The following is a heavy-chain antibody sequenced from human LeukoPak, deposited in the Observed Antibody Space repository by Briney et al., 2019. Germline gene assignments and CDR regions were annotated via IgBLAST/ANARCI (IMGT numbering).Heavy chain of an antibody. V-gene: IGHV3-23*01. CDR1: GFTFSSYA. Sequence: GGSLRLSCAASGFTFSSYAMSWVRQAPGKGLEWVSAISGSGGSTYYADSVKGRFTISRDNSKNTLYLQMNSLRAEDTAVYYCAKESSSPTVSGSAPREIYYYYGMDVWGQGTTVTVSS. J-gene: IGHJ6*02. D-gene: IGHD3-10*01. CDR3: AKESSSPTVSGSAPREIYYYYGMDV. CDR2: ISGSGGST.